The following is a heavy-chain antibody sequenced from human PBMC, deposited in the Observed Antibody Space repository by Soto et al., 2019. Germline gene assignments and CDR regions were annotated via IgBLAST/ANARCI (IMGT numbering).Heavy chain of an antibody. CDR1: GYSFTSYG. J-gene: IGHJ5*02. CDR3: ARIQYLSRFDP. V-gene: IGHV1-18*01. Sequence: QVQLVQSGPEVKKPGASVKVSCKASGYSFTSYGITWVRQAPGQGLEWMGWVSGNNGNTKYAQKIQGRVTMTTDTSTNTAYMDLRSLRYDDTAVSYCARIQYLSRFDPWGQGTLVTVSS. CDR2: VSGNNGNT.